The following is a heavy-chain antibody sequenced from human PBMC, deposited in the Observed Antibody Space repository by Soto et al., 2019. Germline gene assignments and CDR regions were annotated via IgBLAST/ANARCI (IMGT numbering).Heavy chain of an antibody. CDR3: ARRVLYPGSDYYGMDV. CDR1: GGSSGGYY. V-gene: IGHV4-59*12. CDR2: IYYSGST. D-gene: IGHD2-15*01. J-gene: IGHJ6*02. Sequence: SETMCLTCTVAGGSSGGYYGSWIRQHPGKGLEWIGYIYYSGSTNYNPSLKSRVTISVDTSKNQFSLKLSSVTASDTAMYYCARRVLYPGSDYYGMDVWGQGTTVTVSS.